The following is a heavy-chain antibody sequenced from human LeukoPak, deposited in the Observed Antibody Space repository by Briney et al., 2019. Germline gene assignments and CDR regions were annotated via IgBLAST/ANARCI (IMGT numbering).Heavy chain of an antibody. V-gene: IGHV3-74*01. CDR2: IISGGSTT. CDR3: CARWTYDGFDI. D-gene: IGHD4/OR15-4a*01. CDR1: GFTFGSYW. J-gene: IGHJ3*02. Sequence: GGSLRLSCAASGFTFGSYWMHWVRQAPGKGLVWVSRIISGGSTTTYADSMKGRFTISRDNAKNTLYLQLNSRRAADTTVDYCCARWTYDGFDIWGQGTMVTVSS.